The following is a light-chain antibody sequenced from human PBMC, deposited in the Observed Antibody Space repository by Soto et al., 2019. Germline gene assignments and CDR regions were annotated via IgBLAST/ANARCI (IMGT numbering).Light chain of an antibody. Sequence: QSALTQPASVSGSPGQSITISCTGTSSDVGGYNYVSWYQQHPGKAPQLKIYDVSNRYPGVSNRFSGSKSDNTASLTISGLRAEDEADYYCSSYTTTSTLLIFGGGTKLTVL. CDR3: SSYTTTSTLLI. CDR1: SSDVGGYNY. J-gene: IGLJ2*01. V-gene: IGLV2-14*03. CDR2: DVS.